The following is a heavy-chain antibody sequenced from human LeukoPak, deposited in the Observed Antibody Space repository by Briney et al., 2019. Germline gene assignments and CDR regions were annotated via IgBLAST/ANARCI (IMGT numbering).Heavy chain of an antibody. J-gene: IGHJ5*02. V-gene: IGHV3-23*01. D-gene: IGHD6-19*01. CDR1: GFVFSHFT. Sequence: GSLRLSCAASGFVFSHFTMTWVRQAPGKGLEWVSSINGSGDATKYADSVMGRFTISRDNSKNTVSLQMNSLRAEDTAVYYCAKDLFFDGWYNYFDPWGQGTLVTVSS. CDR2: INGSGDAT. CDR3: AKDLFFDGWYNYFDP.